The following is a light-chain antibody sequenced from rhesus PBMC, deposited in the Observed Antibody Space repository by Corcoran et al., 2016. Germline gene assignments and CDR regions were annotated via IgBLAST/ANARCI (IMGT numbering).Light chain of an antibody. V-gene: IGKV1-74*01. CDR2: KAS. J-gene: IGKJ3*01. CDR3: QHSYGTPFT. Sequence: DIQMTQSPSSLSASVGDRVTITCRASEKVNNYLHWYQQKPGKAPKLLIYKASTLQSGVPSRFSGSGSGTEFTLTISSLQPEDFATYYCQHSYGTPFTFGPGTKLDIK. CDR1: EKVNNY.